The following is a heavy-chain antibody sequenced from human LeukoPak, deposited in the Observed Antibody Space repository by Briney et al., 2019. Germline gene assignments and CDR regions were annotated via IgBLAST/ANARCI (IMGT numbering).Heavy chain of an antibody. CDR3: ARHPDYYDSSGYYYLNWFDP. D-gene: IGHD3-22*01. V-gene: IGHV4-39*01. CDR2: IYYSGST. CDR1: GGSISSSSYY. Sequence: SETLSLTCTVSGGSISSSSYYWGWIRQPPGKRLEWIGSIYYSGSTYYNPSLKSRVTISVDTSKNQFSLKLSSVTAADTAVYYCARHPDYYDSSGYYYLNWFDPWGQGTLVTVSS. J-gene: IGHJ5*02.